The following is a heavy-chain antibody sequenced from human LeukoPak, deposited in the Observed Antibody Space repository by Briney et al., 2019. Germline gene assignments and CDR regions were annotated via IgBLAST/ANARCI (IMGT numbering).Heavy chain of an antibody. CDR2: ITGDGTTT. V-gene: IGHV3-23*01. J-gene: IGHJ4*02. CDR1: GLTFSSYG. CDR3: AKMQGYFDY. Sequence: PGGSLRLSCEASGLTFSSYGMSWVRQAPGKGLQWVSAITGDGTTTYYADSVKGRFTISRDNSKNMLYLQMSSLRAEDTAVDYCAKMQGYFDYWGQGTLVPVSS.